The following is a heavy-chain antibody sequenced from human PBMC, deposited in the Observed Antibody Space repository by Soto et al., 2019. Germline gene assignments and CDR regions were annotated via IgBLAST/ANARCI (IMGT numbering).Heavy chain of an antibody. CDR2: IYYSGST. D-gene: IGHD3-10*01. J-gene: IGHJ6*02. CDR3: ARERRVYGSGTGYYYYGMDV. Sequence: PSETLSLTCTVSCGSISSYYWSWIRQPPGKGLERIGYIYYSGSTNYNPSLKSRVTISVDTSKNQFSLKLSSVTAADTAVYYCARERRVYGSGTGYYYYGMDVWGQGTTVTVSS. CDR1: CGSISSYY. V-gene: IGHV4-59*01.